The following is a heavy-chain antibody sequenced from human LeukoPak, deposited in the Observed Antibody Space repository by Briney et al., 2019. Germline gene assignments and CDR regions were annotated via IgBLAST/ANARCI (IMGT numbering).Heavy chain of an antibody. Sequence: GASVKVSCKVSGYTLTELSMHWVRQAPGKGLEWMGGFDPEDGETIYAQKFQGRVTMTEDTSTDTAYMELSSLRSEDTAVYYCATARINSGYDSGYFDYWGQGTLVTVSS. CDR2: FDPEDGET. J-gene: IGHJ4*02. CDR1: GYTLTELS. CDR3: ATARINSGYDSGYFDY. D-gene: IGHD5-12*01. V-gene: IGHV1-24*01.